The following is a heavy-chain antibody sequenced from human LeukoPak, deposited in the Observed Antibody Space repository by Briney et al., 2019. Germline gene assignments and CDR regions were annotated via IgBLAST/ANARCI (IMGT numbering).Heavy chain of an antibody. D-gene: IGHD3-10*02. V-gene: IGHV3-48*03. CDR2: ISSSGSTI. J-gene: IGHJ6*04. CDR3: AELGITMIGGV. CDR1: GFTFSTYE. Sequence: GGSLRLSCAASGFTFSTYEMNWVRQAPEKGLEWVSYISSSGSTIYYADSVKGRFTISRDNAKNSLYLQMNSLRAEDTAVYYCAELGITMIGGVWGKGTTVTISS.